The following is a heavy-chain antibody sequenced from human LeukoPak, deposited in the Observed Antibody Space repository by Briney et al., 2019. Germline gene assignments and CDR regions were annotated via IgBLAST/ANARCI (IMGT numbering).Heavy chain of an antibody. J-gene: IGHJ4*02. Sequence: GGSLRLSCAASGFTFSTYAMGWVRQAPGKGLEWVSTISANGGATYYADSVKGRFTISRDSSKNTLYLQMNSLSAEDTAIYYCAKRAAAGTRLHYFDKWGQGTLVTVSS. V-gene: IGHV3-23*01. CDR2: ISANGGAT. CDR3: AKRAAAGTRLHYFDK. CDR1: GFTFSTYA. D-gene: IGHD6-13*01.